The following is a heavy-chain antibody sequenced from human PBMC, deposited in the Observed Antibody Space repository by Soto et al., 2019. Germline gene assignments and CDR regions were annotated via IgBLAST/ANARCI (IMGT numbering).Heavy chain of an antibody. CDR3: GTMPIVVEPAPMDV. CDR2: INHSGST. V-gene: IGHV4-34*01. D-gene: IGHD2-2*01. Sequence: SETLSLTCAVYGGSFSGYYWSWIRQPPGKGLEWIGEINHSGSTNYNPSLKSRVTISVDTSKNQFSLKLHSLTAADTAVYFCGTMPIVVEPAPMDVWGPGTSVTVSS. CDR1: GGSFSGYY. J-gene: IGHJ6*02.